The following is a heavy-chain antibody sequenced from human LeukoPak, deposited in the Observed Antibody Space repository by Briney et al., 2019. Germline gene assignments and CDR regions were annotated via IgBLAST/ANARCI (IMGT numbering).Heavy chain of an antibody. J-gene: IGHJ4*02. CDR1: GFTFSSYG. CDR3: AKDRGRYGGNRYFDY. Sequence: GGSLRLSCAASGFTFSSYGMHWVRQAPGKGLEWVAFIRYDGSNKYYADSVKGRFTISRDNSKNTLYLQMNSLRAEDTAVYYCAKDRGRYGGNRYFDYWGQGTLVTVSS. CDR2: IRYDGSNK. V-gene: IGHV3-30*02. D-gene: IGHD4-23*01.